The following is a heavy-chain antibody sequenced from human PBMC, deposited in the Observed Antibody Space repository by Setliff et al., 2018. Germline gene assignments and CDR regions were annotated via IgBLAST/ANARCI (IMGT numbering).Heavy chain of an antibody. CDR3: AREVPGYSGALDF. Sequence: ASVKVSCKASGYTFTDYYMQWVRQAPGQGLEWMGNINTYSGATNYAHKFQGRVTMTTDTSITTAYMELNSLTSDDTAVYYCAREVPGYSGALDFWGRGTLVTVSS. V-gene: IGHV1-2*02. J-gene: IGHJ5*01. D-gene: IGHD5-12*01. CDR1: GYTFTDYY. CDR2: INTYSGAT.